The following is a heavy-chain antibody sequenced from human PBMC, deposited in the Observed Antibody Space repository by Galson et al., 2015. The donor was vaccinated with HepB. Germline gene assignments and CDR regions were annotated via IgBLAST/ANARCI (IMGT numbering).Heavy chain of an antibody. CDR3: ARGGSYRYYYYGMDV. J-gene: IGHJ6*02. CDR2: INPNSGGT. V-gene: IGHV1-2*04. D-gene: IGHD1-26*01. Sequence: SVKVSCKASGYTFTGYYMHWVRQAPGQGLEWMGWINPNSGGTNYAQKFQGWVTMTRDTSISTAYMELSRLRSDDTAVYYCARGGSYRYYYYGMDVWGQGTTVTVSS. CDR1: GYTFTGYY.